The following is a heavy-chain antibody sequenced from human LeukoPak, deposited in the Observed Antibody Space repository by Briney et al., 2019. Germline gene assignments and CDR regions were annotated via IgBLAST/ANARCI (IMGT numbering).Heavy chain of an antibody. CDR1: GYTFTGYY. J-gene: IGHJ4*02. CDR2: VNPNSGGT. CDR3: ARMILLLGDVLTVPPRGFDY. V-gene: IGHV1-2*02. Sequence: ASVKVSCKASGYTFTGYYMNWVRHAPGQGLEWLGWVNPNSGGTNYAQKFQGRVTMTRDTSISTAYMELSRLKSDDTAVYYCARMILLLGDVLTVPPRGFDYWGQGTLVTVSS. D-gene: IGHD3-9*01.